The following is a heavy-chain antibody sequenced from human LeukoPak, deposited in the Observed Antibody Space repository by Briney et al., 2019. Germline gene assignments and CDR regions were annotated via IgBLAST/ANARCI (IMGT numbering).Heavy chain of an antibody. Sequence: WASVKVSCKASGYTFTGYYMHWVRQAPGQGLEWMGWINPNSGGTNYAQKFQGRVTMTRDTSISTAYMELSRLRSDDTAVYYCARDFTWFGELNFDYWGQGTLVTVSS. J-gene: IGHJ4*02. CDR2: INPNSGGT. D-gene: IGHD3-10*01. CDR3: ARDFTWFGELNFDY. CDR1: GYTFTGYY. V-gene: IGHV1-2*02.